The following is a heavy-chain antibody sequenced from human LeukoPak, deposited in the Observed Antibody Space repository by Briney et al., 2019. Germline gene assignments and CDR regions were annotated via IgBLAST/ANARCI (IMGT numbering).Heavy chain of an antibody. CDR3: ARQSEHSGYDFDY. D-gene: IGHD5-12*01. Sequence: ASVKVSCKASGYTFTSYGLYWVRQAPGQGLEWMGRISAYNGNTNYAQKLQGRVTTTTDTSTTTAYMELRSLRSDDTAVYYCARQSEHSGYDFDYWGQGTLVTVSS. CDR1: GYTFTSYG. J-gene: IGHJ4*02. CDR2: ISAYNGNT. V-gene: IGHV1-18*01.